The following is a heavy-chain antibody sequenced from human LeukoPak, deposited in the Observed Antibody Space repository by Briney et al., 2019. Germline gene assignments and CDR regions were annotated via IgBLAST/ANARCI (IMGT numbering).Heavy chain of an antibody. D-gene: IGHD1-7*01. CDR1: GFTFSTYS. J-gene: IGHJ5*02. CDR2: ISSGSHDM. V-gene: IGHV3-21*01. Sequence: PGGSLRPSCAASGFTFSTYSMNWVRQAPGKGLEWVSSISSGSHDMYYADSVKGRFTISRDNAKNSLYLQMNSLRAEDTAVYYCARDVTGTTFDPWGQGTLVTVSS. CDR3: ARDVTGTTFDP.